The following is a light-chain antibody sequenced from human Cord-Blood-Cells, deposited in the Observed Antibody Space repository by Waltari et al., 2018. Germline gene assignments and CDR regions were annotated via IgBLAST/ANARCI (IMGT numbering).Light chain of an antibody. CDR1: SLRSYY. J-gene: IGLJ1*01. Sequence: SSELTQDPAVSVALGQTVRITCQGASLRSYYASWYQQKPGQAPVLVIYGKNNQPSGIPDRFSGSSSGNTASLTITGAQSEDEAEYYCNSRDSSGNHYVFGTGTKVTVL. V-gene: IGLV3-19*01. CDR2: GKN. CDR3: NSRDSSGNHYV.